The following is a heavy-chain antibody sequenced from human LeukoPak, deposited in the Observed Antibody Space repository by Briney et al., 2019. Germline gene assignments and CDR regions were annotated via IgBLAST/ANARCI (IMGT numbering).Heavy chain of an antibody. D-gene: IGHD6-13*01. CDR3: ARDAFSGYSSSWHEDF. V-gene: IGHV1-2*02. J-gene: IGHJ4*02. CDR2: INPTIGAT. CDR1: GYTFTRYY. Sequence: ASVKVSCKASGYTFTRYYMHWVRQDPAQGREWTGGINPTIGATNYAQKFLGRMTMARDTFLTTAYMELNRLTSDDTAVYFCARDAFSGYSSSWHEDFWGQGTLVTVSS.